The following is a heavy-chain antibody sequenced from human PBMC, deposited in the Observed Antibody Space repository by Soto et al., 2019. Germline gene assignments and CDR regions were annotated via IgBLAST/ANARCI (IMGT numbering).Heavy chain of an antibody. V-gene: IGHV4-59*08. J-gene: IGHJ5*02. D-gene: IGHD2-8*01. CDR2: IYYSGST. CDR3: ARRLDCTHGVWFLDWYDP. Sequence: PSETLSLTCTVSGGSISSYYWSWIRQPPGKGLEWIGYIYYSGSTQYNPSLKSRVAISVDTSKNQFSLKLNSVTAADTAAYYCARRLDCTHGVWFLDWYDPWGQGTLVTVSS. CDR1: GGSISSYY.